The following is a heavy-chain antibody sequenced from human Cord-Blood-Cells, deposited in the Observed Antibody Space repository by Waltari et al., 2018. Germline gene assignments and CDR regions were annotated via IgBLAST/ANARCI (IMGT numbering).Heavy chain of an antibody. Sequence: QVQLQESGPGLVKPSETLSLTCTVSGGSISSYYWSWIRQPAGKGLEWIGRIYTSGSTNYNPSLKSRVTMSVDTSKNQFFLKLSSVTAADTAVYYCAREGPYCSSTSCYLDYWGQGTLVTVSS. CDR1: GGSISSYY. CDR2: IYTSGST. D-gene: IGHD2-2*01. J-gene: IGHJ4*02. CDR3: AREGPYCSSTSCYLDY. V-gene: IGHV4-4*07.